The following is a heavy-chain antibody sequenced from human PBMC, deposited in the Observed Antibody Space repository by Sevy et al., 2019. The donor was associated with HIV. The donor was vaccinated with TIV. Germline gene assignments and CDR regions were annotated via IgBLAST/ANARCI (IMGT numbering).Heavy chain of an antibody. CDR1: GGSISVYY. J-gene: IGHJ5*02. D-gene: IGHD5-12*01. V-gene: IGHV4-59*13. CDR3: ARAPPVRSGDDSLNWFDP. Sequence: SETLSLTCTVSGGSISVYYWSWIRQPPGKALEYIGDIYYTGSTNYNPSLKSRVTISVDTSKNQLSLKLSSVTAADTAVYYCARAPPVRSGDDSLNWFDPWGQGTLVTVSS. CDR2: IYYTGST.